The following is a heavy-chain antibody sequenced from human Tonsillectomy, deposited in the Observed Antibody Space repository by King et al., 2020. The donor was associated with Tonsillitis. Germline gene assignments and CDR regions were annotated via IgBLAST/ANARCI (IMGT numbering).Heavy chain of an antibody. CDR1: GFTFSSYC. CDR2: IKEDGSEK. CDR3: ARVPPGGYGRY. V-gene: IGHV3-7*01. D-gene: IGHD1-1*01. J-gene: IGHJ4*02. Sequence: VQLVESGGGLVQPGGSLRLSCAASGFTFSSYCMSWVRQGPGKGLEWVANIKEDGSEKYYVDSVKGRFTISRDNAKNSLYLQMSSLRDEDTVVYYCARVPPGGYGRYWGQGPLFPASS.